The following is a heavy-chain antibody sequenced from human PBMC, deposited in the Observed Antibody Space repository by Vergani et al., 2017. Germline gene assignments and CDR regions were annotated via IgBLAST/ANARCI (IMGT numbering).Heavy chain of an antibody. D-gene: IGHD4-17*01. CDR2: ILHSGSN. V-gene: IGHV4-38-2*01. CDR1: GYSISRGSY. J-gene: IGHJ4*02. Sequence: QVQLQESGPGLVKPSETLSLTCAVSGYSISRGSYWAWIRQPPGKGLEWIGSILHSGSNHYNPSLESRVTISVDTSKNQFSLKLNSVTAADTAVYYCVRHNLYGDSQTGIDYWGLGTLVIVSS. CDR3: VRHNLYGDSQTGIDY.